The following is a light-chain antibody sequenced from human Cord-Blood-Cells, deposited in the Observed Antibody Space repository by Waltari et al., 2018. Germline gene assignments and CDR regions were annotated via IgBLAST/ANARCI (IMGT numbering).Light chain of an antibody. V-gene: IGKV1-9*01. CDR1: ECIGSY. CDR3: QQLNSYPFT. CDR2: AAS. Sequence: DSQFSQSPSFLSAYFGDRVTITCRASECIGSYLAWYQQKPGKAPKLLIYAASTLQSGVPSRFSGSGSGTEFILTISSLQPEDFATYYCQQLNSYPFTFGGGTKVEIK. J-gene: IGKJ4*01.